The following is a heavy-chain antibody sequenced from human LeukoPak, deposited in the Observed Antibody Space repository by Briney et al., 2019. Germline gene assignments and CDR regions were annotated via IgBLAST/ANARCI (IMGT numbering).Heavy chain of an antibody. CDR2: ISGSGGST. D-gene: IGHD3-22*01. Sequence: GGSLRLSCAASGFTFSSYAMSWVRQAPGKGLEWVSAISGSGGSTYYADSVKGRFTISRDNSKNTLYLQMNSLRAEDTPVYYCAKAPYYYDSSGYYFYAFDIWGQGTMVTVSS. CDR3: AKAPYYYDSSGYYFYAFDI. J-gene: IGHJ3*02. CDR1: GFTFSSYA. V-gene: IGHV3-23*01.